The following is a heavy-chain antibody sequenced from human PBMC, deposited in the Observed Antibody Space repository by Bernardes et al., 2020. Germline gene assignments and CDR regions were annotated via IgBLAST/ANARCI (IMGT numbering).Heavy chain of an antibody. V-gene: IGHV1-8*01. CDR3: ARGYGGISGAGFDY. D-gene: IGHD4-17*01. CDR2: MNPNTGDT. Sequence: ASVKVSCKASGYTFTTYDINWVRQATGQGLEWMGRMNPNTGDTGSAQRFQGRVTMTGNSSTSTAYMELSSLTSEDTAMYYCARGYGGISGAGFDYWGQGTLVTVSS. CDR1: GYTFTTYD. J-gene: IGHJ4*02.